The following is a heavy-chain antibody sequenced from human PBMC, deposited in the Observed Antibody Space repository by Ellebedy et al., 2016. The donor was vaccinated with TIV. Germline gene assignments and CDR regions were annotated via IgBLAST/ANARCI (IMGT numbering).Heavy chain of an antibody. J-gene: IGHJ6*02. CDR2: VFFSGST. D-gene: IGHD3-10*01. CDR1: GGSISRSIYY. Sequence: MPSETLSLTCTVSGGSISRSIYYWGWIRQPPGKGLEWIGYVFFSGSTNYNPSLKSRVAISVDTSKNQFSLRLSSVTAADTAVYYCARGAPITMIRDIIMPEAYYYGMDVWGHGTTVTVSS. CDR3: ARGAPITMIRDIIMPEAYYYGMDV. V-gene: IGHV4-61*05.